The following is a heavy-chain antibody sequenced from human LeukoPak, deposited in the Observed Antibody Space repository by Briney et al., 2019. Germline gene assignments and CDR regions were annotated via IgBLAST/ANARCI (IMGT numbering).Heavy chain of an antibody. J-gene: IGHJ4*02. CDR1: GFAFSSYS. V-gene: IGHV3-48*01. CDR3: ARDVVSGGWYLFDY. Sequence: GGSLRLSCAASGFAFSSYSMNWVRQAPGKGLEWVSYISSSSSTIYYADSVKGRFTISRDNAKNSLYLQMNSLRAEDTAVYYCARDVVSGGWYLFDYWGQGTLVTVSS. D-gene: IGHD6-19*01. CDR2: ISSSSSTI.